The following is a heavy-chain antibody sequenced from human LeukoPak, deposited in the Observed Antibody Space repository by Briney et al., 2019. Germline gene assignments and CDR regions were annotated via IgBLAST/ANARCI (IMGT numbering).Heavy chain of an antibody. V-gene: IGHV3-11*04. CDR3: ARAGISGYFYPNEYFNH. CDR2: ISSSSGSM. J-gene: IGHJ1*01. CDR1: GFNFDDYY. Sequence: GGSLRLSCVGSGFNFDDYYMSWIRQAPGKGLEWVSYISSSSGSMYYLDSVKGRFTISQDNAKNSLYLQMNSLQVEDSAVYFCARAGISGYFYPNEYFNHWGPGTRVLVSS. D-gene: IGHD3-22*01.